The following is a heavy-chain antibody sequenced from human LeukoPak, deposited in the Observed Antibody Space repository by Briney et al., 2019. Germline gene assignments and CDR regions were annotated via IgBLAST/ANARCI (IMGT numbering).Heavy chain of an antibody. J-gene: IGHJ4*02. Sequence: ASVKVSCKASGYTFTSYGISWVRQAPGQGLEWMGWISAYNGNTNYAQTLQGRVTMTVDTSTSTAYMELRSLRSDDTAVYYCARDSSDYYDSSGYYYYWGQGTLVTVSS. CDR3: ARDSSDYYDSSGYYYY. CDR1: GYTFTSYG. D-gene: IGHD3-22*01. CDR2: ISAYNGNT. V-gene: IGHV1-18*01.